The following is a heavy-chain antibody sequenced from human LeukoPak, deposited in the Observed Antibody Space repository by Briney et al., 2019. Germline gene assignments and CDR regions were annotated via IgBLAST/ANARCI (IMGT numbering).Heavy chain of an antibody. CDR1: GFTFSSYW. D-gene: IGHD5-12*01. CDR3: ARVRGYSGYGDAFDI. J-gene: IGHJ3*02. V-gene: IGHV3-7*01. Sequence: PGGSLRLSCAASGFTFSSYWMSWVRQAPGKGLEWVANIKQDGSEKHYVDSVKGRFTISRDNAKNSLYLQMSSLRAEDTAVYYCARVRGYSGYGDAFDIWGQETMVTVSS. CDR2: IKQDGSEK.